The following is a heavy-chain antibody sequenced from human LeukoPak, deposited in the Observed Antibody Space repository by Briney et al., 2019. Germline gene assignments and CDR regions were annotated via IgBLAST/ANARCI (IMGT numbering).Heavy chain of an antibody. D-gene: IGHD2-15*01. CDR3: GRKAGDCGGGSCYSIDY. J-gene: IGHJ4*02. CDR1: GGSFSSEA. CDR2: IIPIFGTT. Sequence: SVKVSCXAFGGSFSSEAISWVRQAPGQGLEWMGGIIPIFGTTNYAQKFQGRVTITTDESTSTAYMEVSSLRSEDTAVYYCGRKAGDCGGGSCYSIDYWGQGTLVTVSS. V-gene: IGHV1-69*05.